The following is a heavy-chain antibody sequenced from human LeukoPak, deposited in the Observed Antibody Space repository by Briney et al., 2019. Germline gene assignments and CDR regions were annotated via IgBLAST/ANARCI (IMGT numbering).Heavy chain of an antibody. V-gene: IGHV4-59*12. D-gene: IGHD3-10*01. CDR3: ARGSRVLYFDY. CDR1: GGSISSYY. J-gene: IGHJ4*02. Sequence: SETLSLTCTVSGGSISSYYWSWIRQPPGKGLEWIGYIYYSGSTNYNPSLKSRVTISVDTSKNQFSLKLSSVTAADTAVYYCARGSRVLYFDYWGQGTLVTVSS. CDR2: IYYSGST.